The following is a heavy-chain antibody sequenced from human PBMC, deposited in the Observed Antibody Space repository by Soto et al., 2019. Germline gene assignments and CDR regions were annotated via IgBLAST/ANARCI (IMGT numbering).Heavy chain of an antibody. Sequence: TSETLSLTCTISADSMNRYYWSWIRQPPGKGLEWIGEINHSGSTNYNPSLKSRVTISVDTSKNQFSLKLSSVTAADTAVYYCARGAYVLLWFGESDNWFDPWGQGTLVTVSS. D-gene: IGHD3-10*01. V-gene: IGHV4-34*01. CDR3: ARGAYVLLWFGESDNWFDP. CDR1: ADSMNRYY. J-gene: IGHJ5*02. CDR2: INHSGST.